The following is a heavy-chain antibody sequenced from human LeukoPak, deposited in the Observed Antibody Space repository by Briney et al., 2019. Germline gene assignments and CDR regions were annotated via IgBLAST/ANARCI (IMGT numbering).Heavy chain of an antibody. J-gene: IGHJ4*02. V-gene: IGHV3-23*01. CDR3: ARSITGIPYFEY. D-gene: IGHD1-20*01. CDR2: ISGSGGST. Sequence: GGSLRLSCAASGFTFSSYAMSWVRQAPGKGLEWVSAISGSGGSTYYADSVKGRFTISRDNSKNTVYLQMNSLRVEDTAVYYCARSITGIPYFEYWGQGTLVTVSS. CDR1: GFTFSSYA.